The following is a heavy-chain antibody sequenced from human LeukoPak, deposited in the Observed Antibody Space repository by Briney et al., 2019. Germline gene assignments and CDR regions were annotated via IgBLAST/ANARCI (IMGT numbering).Heavy chain of an antibody. CDR2: IYPGDSDT. V-gene: IGHV5-51*01. Sequence: GESLQISCKGSGYSFTSYWIGWVRQMPGKGLGWMGIIYPGDSDTRYSPSFQGQVTISADKSISTAYLQWSSLKASDTAMYYCARAIAVAGTVLFDYWGQGTLVTVSS. CDR3: ARAIAVAGTVLFDY. D-gene: IGHD6-19*01. J-gene: IGHJ4*02. CDR1: GYSFTSYW.